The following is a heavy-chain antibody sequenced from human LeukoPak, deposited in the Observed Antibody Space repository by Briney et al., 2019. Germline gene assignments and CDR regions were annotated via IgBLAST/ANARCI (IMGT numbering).Heavy chain of an antibody. CDR3: AARYYYDSSGYSEAFDP. Sequence: GASVKVSCKASGFTFTSSAMQWVRQARGQRLEWIGWIVVGSGNTNYAQKFQERVTITRDMSTSTASMELSSLRSEDTAVYYCAARYYYDSSGYSEAFDPWGQGTLVTVSS. D-gene: IGHD3-22*01. V-gene: IGHV1-58*02. J-gene: IGHJ5*02. CDR2: IVVGSGNT. CDR1: GFTFTSSA.